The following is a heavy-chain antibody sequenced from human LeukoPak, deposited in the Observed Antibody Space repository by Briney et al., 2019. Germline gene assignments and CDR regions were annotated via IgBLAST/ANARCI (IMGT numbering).Heavy chain of an antibody. CDR1: GYTFTGHY. Sequence: GPSLKLSCKPSGYTFTGHYIHSVRQAPGQGLEWMGWIKHKNGGTNYAQMFQGRVTMTRDTSINTAYLDLTRLTSDDTVVYYWARDSYYGSTNWYFDLWGRGTLVTVSS. D-gene: IGHD3-10*01. J-gene: IGHJ2*01. CDR3: ARDSYYGSTNWYFDL. V-gene: IGHV1-2*02. CDR2: IKHKNGGT.